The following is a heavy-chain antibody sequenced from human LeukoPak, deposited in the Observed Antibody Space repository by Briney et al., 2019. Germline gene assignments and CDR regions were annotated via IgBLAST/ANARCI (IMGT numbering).Heavy chain of an antibody. D-gene: IGHD5-12*01. Sequence: GGSLRLSCAASGLTFSSSEMSWVRQAPGKGLEWVSYISSSANTIYYADSVRGRFTISRDNAKNSLYLQMNSLRADDTGVYYCAKIRGGYYYFDYWGQGTLVTVSS. CDR2: ISSSANTI. CDR1: GLTFSSSE. V-gene: IGHV3-48*03. CDR3: AKIRGGYYYFDY. J-gene: IGHJ4*02.